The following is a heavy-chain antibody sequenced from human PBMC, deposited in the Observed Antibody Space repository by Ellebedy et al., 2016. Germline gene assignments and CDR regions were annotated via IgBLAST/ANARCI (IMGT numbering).Heavy chain of an antibody. CDR2: LGTAGDR. CDR3: ARARYDRGGSYPQTYYFDS. J-gene: IGHJ4*02. CDR1: GFTISNFD. V-gene: IGHV3-13*01. D-gene: IGHD3-22*01. Sequence: GGSLRLXCAASGFTISNFDMHWVRQAPGKGLEWVSGLGTAGDRYYAGSERGRFTISREVAKNSLSLQINGLKAGDTAVYYCARARYDRGGSYPQTYYFDSWGPGTLVTVSS.